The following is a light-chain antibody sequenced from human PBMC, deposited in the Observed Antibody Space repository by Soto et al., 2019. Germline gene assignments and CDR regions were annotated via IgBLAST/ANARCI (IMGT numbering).Light chain of an antibody. CDR2: EVS. CDR1: SSDVGNYVL. CDR3: SSFTSTNSVV. J-gene: IGLJ2*01. V-gene: IGLV2-14*02. Sequence: SALTQPASVSGSPGQSITISCTGTSSDVGNYVLVSWYQQHPGTAPKLMIFEVSKRPSGVSDRFSGSKSGNSASLTISGLQADDEADYYCSSFTSTNSVVFGGGTKVTVL.